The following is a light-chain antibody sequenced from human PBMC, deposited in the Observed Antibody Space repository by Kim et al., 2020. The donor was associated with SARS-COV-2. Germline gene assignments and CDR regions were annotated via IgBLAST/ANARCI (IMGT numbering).Light chain of an antibody. CDR3: HQYGGSLPWT. Sequence: SPPEGAPPSCTASQIVGITILACYQQKNHPAPRLLISDAATSAAGVPDRFCGSRSGTAFPLTTIRLLPEDFAVYFCHQYGGSLPWTFGQGPKLEI. J-gene: IGKJ1*01. V-gene: IGKV3-20*01. CDR1: QIVGITI. CDR2: DAA.